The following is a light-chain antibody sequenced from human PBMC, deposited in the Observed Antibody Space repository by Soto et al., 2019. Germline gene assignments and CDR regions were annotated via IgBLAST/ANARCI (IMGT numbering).Light chain of an antibody. CDR2: EVS. Sequence: QSALTQPPSVSGTPGQSITISCTGTSSDIGTYMYVSWFQHHPGKPPKLIILEVSNRPSGIAALFSGFRSANTAYLTISGVPHEDDADYHCSSYATIKAFVFGGGNKLTVL. J-gene: IGLJ2*01. CDR3: SSYATIKAFV. CDR1: SSDIGTYMY. V-gene: IGLV2-14*01.